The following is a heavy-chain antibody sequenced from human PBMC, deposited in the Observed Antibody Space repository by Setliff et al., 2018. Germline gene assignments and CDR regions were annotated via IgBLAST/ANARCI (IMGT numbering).Heavy chain of an antibody. J-gene: IGHJ6*02. CDR3: ARVGGYYYYYYGMDV. CDR1: GGSISSSSYY. V-gene: IGHV4-39*07. CDR2: IYYSGST. Sequence: PSETLSLTCTVSGGSISSSSYYWGWIRQPPGKRLEWIGSIYYSGSTNYNPSLKSRVTISVDKSKNQFSLKLSSVTAADTAVYYCARVGGYYYYYYGMDVWGQGTTVTVS.